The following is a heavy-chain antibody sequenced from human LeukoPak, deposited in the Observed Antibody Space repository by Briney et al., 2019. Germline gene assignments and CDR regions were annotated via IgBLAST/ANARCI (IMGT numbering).Heavy chain of an antibody. CDR2: INPSDGGT. D-gene: IGHD1-26*01. CDR3: ARDYSVSYFSDYYYYYMDV. CDR1: GYTFTRFY. J-gene: IGHJ6*03. Sequence: PGASVKVSCKASGYTFTRFYLHWVRQAPGQGLEWMGMINPSDGGTKYAQVFQGRVTMTRDMSTGTVYMDLSSLRSEDSAIYYCARDYSVSYFSDYYYYYMDVWGKGTTVTVSS. V-gene: IGHV1-46*01.